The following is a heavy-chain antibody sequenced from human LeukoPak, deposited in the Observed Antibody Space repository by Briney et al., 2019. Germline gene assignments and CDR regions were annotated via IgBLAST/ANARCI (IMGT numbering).Heavy chain of an antibody. V-gene: IGHV4-34*01. CDR1: GGSFSGYY. CDR3: ASRYCSSTSCYSPFDY. J-gene: IGHJ4*02. Sequence: PSETLSLTCAVYGGSFSGYYWSWIRQPPGKGLEWIGEINHSGSTNYNPSLKSRVTISVDTSKIQFSLKLSSVTAADTAVYYCASRYCSSTSCYSPFDYWGQGTLVTVSS. CDR2: INHSGST. D-gene: IGHD2-2*02.